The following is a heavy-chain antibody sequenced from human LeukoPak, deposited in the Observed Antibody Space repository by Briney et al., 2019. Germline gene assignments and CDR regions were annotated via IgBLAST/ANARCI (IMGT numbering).Heavy chain of an antibody. Sequence: ASVKVSCKASGGTFSSYAISWVRQVPGQGLEWMGGIIPIFGTANYAQKFQGRVTITADESTSTAYMELSSLRSEDTAVYYCASSNGYYYYMDVWGKGTTVTVSS. D-gene: IGHD4-11*01. J-gene: IGHJ6*03. CDR2: IIPIFGTA. CDR1: GGTFSSYA. CDR3: ASSNGYYYYMDV. V-gene: IGHV1-69*01.